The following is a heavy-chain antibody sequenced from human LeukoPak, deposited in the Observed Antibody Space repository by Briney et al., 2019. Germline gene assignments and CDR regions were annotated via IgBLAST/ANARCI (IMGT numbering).Heavy chain of an antibody. CDR3: AIAGGWRAFDY. D-gene: IGHD6-19*01. CDR2: IYYSGST. Sequence: PSETLSLTCAVYGGSFSGYYWSWIRQPPGKGLEWIGYIYYSGSTNYNPSLKSRVTISVDTSKNQFSLKLSSVTAADTAVYYCAIAGGWRAFDYWGQGTLVTVSS. J-gene: IGHJ4*02. CDR1: GGSFSGYY. V-gene: IGHV4-59*08.